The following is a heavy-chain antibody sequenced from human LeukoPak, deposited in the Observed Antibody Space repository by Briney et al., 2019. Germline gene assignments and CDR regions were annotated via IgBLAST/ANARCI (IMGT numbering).Heavy chain of an antibody. Sequence: GGSLRLSCAASGFTFSNYAMSWVRQAPGRGLEWVSAISGSGDYTNYADSVKGRFTLSRDNSKNTLYLQMNSLRAEDTAVYYCAKDRASGSGSYSYRGFDYWGQGTLVTVSS. CDR2: ISGSGDYT. V-gene: IGHV3-23*01. CDR1: GFTFSNYA. J-gene: IGHJ4*02. D-gene: IGHD6-19*01. CDR3: AKDRASGSGSYSYRGFDY.